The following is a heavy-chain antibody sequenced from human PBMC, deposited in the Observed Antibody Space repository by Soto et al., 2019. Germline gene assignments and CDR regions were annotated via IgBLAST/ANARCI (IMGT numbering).Heavy chain of an antibody. J-gene: IGHJ5*02. CDR2: VIPILGMA. CDR3: ARGGAVVVPGAVDRHNWFDP. V-gene: IGHV1-69*02. D-gene: IGHD2-2*01. CDR1: GGTFSSYS. Sequence: QVQLVQSGAEVKKPGSSVKVSCEASGGTFSSYSFSWVRQAPGQGLEWMGRVIPILGMANYAQKFQGRVQITADKSTSTVYMELSSLRSEDTAVYYCARGGAVVVPGAVDRHNWFDPWGQGTLVTVSS.